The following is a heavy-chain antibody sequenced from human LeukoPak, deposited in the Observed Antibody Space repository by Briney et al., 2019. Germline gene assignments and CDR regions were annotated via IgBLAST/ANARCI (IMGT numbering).Heavy chain of an antibody. Sequence: PGGSLRLSCTASGFTFSSYGMHWVRQAPGKGLEWVAVISYDGSNKYYADSVKGRFTISRDNSKNTLYVQMNSLRAEDTAVYYCARDPAKFGSGHDYWGQGPLVTVSS. J-gene: IGHJ4*02. D-gene: IGHD3-3*01. CDR3: ARDPAKFGSGHDY. CDR2: ISYDGSNK. V-gene: IGHV3-30*03. CDR1: GFTFSSYG.